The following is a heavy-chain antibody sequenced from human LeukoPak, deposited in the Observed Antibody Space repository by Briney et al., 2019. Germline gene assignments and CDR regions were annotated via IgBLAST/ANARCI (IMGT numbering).Heavy chain of an antibody. J-gene: IGHJ4*02. CDR2: ISGSGGST. D-gene: IGHD6-19*01. V-gene: IGHV3-23*01. Sequence: GGTLRLSCAASGFTFSSYGMSWVRQAPGKGLKWVSAISGSGGSTYYADSVKGRFTISRDNSKNTLYLQMNSLRAEDTAVYYCAKDHSSGWPDCFDYWGQGALVTVSS. CDR3: AKDHSSGWPDCFDY. CDR1: GFTFSSYG.